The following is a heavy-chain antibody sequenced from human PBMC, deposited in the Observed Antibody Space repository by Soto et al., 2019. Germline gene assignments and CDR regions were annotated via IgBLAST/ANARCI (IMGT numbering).Heavy chain of an antibody. CDR1: GYTFTAYG. Sequence: ASVKVSCKASGYTFTAYGISWVRQAPGQGLEWMGWISAYNGNTNYAQKLQGRVTMTTDTFTSTAYMELRSLRSDDTAMYYCARDPRSYCTNGVCNWFDPWGQGTLVTVSS. D-gene: IGHD2-8*01. CDR2: ISAYNGNT. V-gene: IGHV1-18*01. J-gene: IGHJ5*02. CDR3: ARDPRSYCTNGVCNWFDP.